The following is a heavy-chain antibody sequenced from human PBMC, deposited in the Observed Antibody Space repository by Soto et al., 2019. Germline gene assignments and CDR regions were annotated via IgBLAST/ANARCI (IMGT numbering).Heavy chain of an antibody. V-gene: IGHV3-23*01. Sequence: WWSLRLSCAASVFTFSSYAMSWFRQAPGKGLEWVSAISGSGGSTYYADSVKGRFTISRDNSKNTLYLQMNSLRAEDTAVYYCAKDPAPRPSSYCSGGSCYSGGYYYYGMDVWGQGTTVTVSS. CDR3: AKDPAPRPSSYCSGGSCYSGGYYYYGMDV. D-gene: IGHD2-15*01. J-gene: IGHJ6*02. CDR1: VFTFSSYA. CDR2: ISGSGGST.